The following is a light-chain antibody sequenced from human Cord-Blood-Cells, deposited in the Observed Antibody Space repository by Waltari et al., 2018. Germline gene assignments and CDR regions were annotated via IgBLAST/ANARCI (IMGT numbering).Light chain of an antibody. CDR1: SGHSTYA. CDR3: QTWGTGIGV. Sequence: QLVLTPSPSASASLAASVTLTCTLRSGHSTYAIARHQQQPEKGPRYLMKLNSDGSHSKGDGSPDRFSGSSSGAERYLTISSLQSEDEADYYCQTWGTGIGVFGGGTKLTVL. J-gene: IGLJ3*02. CDR2: LNSDGSH. V-gene: IGLV4-69*01.